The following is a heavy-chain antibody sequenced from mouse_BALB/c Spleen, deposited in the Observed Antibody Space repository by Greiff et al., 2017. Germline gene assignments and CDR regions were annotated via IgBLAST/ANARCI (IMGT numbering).Heavy chain of an antibody. Sequence: EVQLQQSGPGLVKPSQSLSLTCSVTGYSITSGYYWNWIRQFPGNKLEWMGYISYDGSNNYNPSLKNRISITRDTSKNQFFLKLNSVTTEDTATYYCARVGRGYFDYWGQGTTLTVSS. CDR3: ARVGRGYFDY. V-gene: IGHV3-6*02. CDR2: ISYDGSN. D-gene: IGHD4-1*01. J-gene: IGHJ2*01. CDR1: GYSITSGYY.